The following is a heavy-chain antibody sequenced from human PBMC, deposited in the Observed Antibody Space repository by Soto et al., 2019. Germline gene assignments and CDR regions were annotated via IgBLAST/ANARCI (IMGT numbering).Heavy chain of an antibody. CDR3: ARTWAVAAFFDY. D-gene: IGHD6-19*01. CDR1: GGSISSGGYY. V-gene: IGHV4-31*03. J-gene: IGHJ4*02. Sequence: PSETLSLTCTVSGGSISSGGYYWSWIRQHPGKGLEWIGYIYYSGSTYYNPSLKSRVTISVDTSKNQFSLKLSSVTAADTAVYYCARTWAVAAFFDYWGQGTLVTVSS. CDR2: IYYSGST.